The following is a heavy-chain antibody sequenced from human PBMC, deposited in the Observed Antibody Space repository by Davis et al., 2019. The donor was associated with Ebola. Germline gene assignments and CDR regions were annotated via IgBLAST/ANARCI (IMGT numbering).Heavy chain of an antibody. Sequence: ASVKASCKASGYTFTSYDINWVRQATGQGPEWMGWMNPNSGNTGYAQKFQGRVTMTRNTSISTAYMELSSLRSGDTAVYYCARVRVTTERWLQSLGYWGQGTLVTVSS. D-gene: IGHD5-24*01. CDR1: GYTFTSYD. CDR2: MNPNSGNT. V-gene: IGHV1-8*01. CDR3: ARVRVTTERWLQSLGY. J-gene: IGHJ4*02.